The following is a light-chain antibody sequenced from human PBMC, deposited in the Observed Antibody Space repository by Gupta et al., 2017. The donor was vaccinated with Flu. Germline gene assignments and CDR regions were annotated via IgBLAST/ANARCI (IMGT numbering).Light chain of an antibody. Sequence: DIKITQSPSSLSASVGDRVPITRRASQSISSYLNWYQQKAGKAPKLLLFAASSLHRGVPSRLSGSGSGTEISITISILNPEDVATYCCQRRYGPLQTFGQGTRLEVK. CDR2: AAS. CDR1: QSISSY. J-gene: IGKJ5*01. CDR3: QRRYGPLQT. V-gene: IGKV1-39*01.